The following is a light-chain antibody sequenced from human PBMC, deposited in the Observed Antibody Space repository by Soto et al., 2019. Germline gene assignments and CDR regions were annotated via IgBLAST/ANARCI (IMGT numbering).Light chain of an antibody. V-gene: IGKV3-15*01. CDR1: QSVSSN. Sequence: EIVMTQSPATLSVSPGERATLSCRASQSVSSNLVWYQQKPGQAPRLLSYGASTRATGIPARFSGSGSGTEFTLTISSLQSEDFAVYYCQQYNNWWTFGQGTKVEIK. CDR3: QQYNNWWT. CDR2: GAS. J-gene: IGKJ1*01.